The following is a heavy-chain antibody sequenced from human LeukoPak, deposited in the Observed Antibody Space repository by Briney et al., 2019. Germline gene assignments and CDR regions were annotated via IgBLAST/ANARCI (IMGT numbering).Heavy chain of an antibody. CDR2: IFHTGDT. CDR1: GSSINSLYY. D-gene: IGHD1-26*01. V-gene: IGHV4-38-2*02. J-gene: IGHJ6*02. Sequence: SETLSLTCSVSGSSINSLYYWGWVRQIPGKGLEWMGGIFHTGDTHYNPSLKSRVNISLDSPKRHFSLRLSSVTAADTAVYYCASELGTSYYYYYGMDVWGQGTTVIVSS. CDR3: ASELGTSYYYYYGMDV.